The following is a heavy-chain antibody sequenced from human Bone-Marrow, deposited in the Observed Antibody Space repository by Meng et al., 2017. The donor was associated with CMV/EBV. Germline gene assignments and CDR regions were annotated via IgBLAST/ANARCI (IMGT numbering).Heavy chain of an antibody. Sequence: SETLSLTCTVSGGPISSYYWSWIRPPPGKGLEWIGYIYYSGSTNYNPSLKSRVTISVDTSKNQFSLKLSSVTAADTAVYYCARVVDFWSGYTPYGMDVWGQGTTVTVSS. V-gene: IGHV4-59*01. CDR2: IYYSGST. J-gene: IGHJ6*02. D-gene: IGHD3-3*01. CDR1: GGPISSYY. CDR3: ARVVDFWSGYTPYGMDV.